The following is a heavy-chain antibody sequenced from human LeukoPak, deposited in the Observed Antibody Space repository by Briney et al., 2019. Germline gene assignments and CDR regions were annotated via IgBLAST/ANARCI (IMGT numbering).Heavy chain of an antibody. CDR1: GYTFTSYD. CDR3: ARVKVFSRHKLNWFDP. V-gene: IGHV1-8*01. J-gene: IGHJ5*02. CDR2: MNPNSGNT. D-gene: IGHD5-24*01. Sequence: GASVKVSCKASGYTFTSYDINWVRQATGQGLEWMGWMNPNSGNTGYAQKFQGRVTMTRNTSISTAYMELSSLRSEDMAVYYCARVKVFSRHKLNWFDPWGQGTLVTVSS.